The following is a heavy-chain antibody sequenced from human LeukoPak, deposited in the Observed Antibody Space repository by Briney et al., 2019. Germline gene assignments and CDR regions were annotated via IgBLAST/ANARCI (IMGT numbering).Heavy chain of an antibody. J-gene: IGHJ4*02. V-gene: IGHV3-30*02. CDR1: GFTFSNYG. D-gene: IGHD1-26*01. CDR3: AKSRRVGVTFDY. Sequence: PGGSLRLSCSASGFTFSNYGMHWVRQAPGKGLEWVAFIRYDGNIKYYADSVKGRFTISRDNSKNTLYLLLNSLRSEDTAVYYCAKSRRVGVTFDYWGRGTPVTVAS. CDR2: IRYDGNIK.